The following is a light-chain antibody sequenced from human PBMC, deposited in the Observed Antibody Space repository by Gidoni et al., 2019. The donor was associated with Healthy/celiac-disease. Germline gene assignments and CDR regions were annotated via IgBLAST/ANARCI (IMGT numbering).Light chain of an antibody. CDR3: QQYGSSPT. Sequence: EIVLTQSPGTLSLSPGERATLSCRASQSVSSSYLAWYQQKPGKAPRLLIYGASSRATGIPDRCSGSGSGTDFTLTISRLEPEDFAVYYCQQYGSSPTFGQGTKVEIK. V-gene: IGKV3-20*01. J-gene: IGKJ1*01. CDR1: QSVSSSY. CDR2: GAS.